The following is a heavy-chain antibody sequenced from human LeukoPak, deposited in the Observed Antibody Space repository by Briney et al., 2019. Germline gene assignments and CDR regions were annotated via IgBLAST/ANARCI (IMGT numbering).Heavy chain of an antibody. V-gene: IGHV1-18*04. CDR3: ARDRTVAAAGMLAGMDV. CDR2: ISAYNGNT. Sequence: GASVKVSCKASVYTFTSYGISWVRQAPGQGLEWMGWISAYNGNTNHAQKLQGRVTMTTDTSTSTAYMELRSLRSDDTAVYYCARDRTVAAAGMLAGMDVWGKGTTVTVSS. CDR1: VYTFTSYG. D-gene: IGHD6-13*01. J-gene: IGHJ6*04.